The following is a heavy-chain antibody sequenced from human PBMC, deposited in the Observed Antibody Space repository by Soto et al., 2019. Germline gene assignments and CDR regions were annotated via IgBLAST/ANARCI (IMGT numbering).Heavy chain of an antibody. J-gene: IGHJ5*02. Sequence: GGSLRLSCAAPGFTFSSYALHWVRQAAGKGLDWVAVISYDESNKYYADSVRGRFTISRDNSKNTLYLQMNSLRAEDTAVYYCARAPQYSNSWYDVWGQGTLVTVSS. CDR3: ARAPQYSNSWYDV. CDR2: ISYDESNK. CDR1: GFTFSSYA. D-gene: IGHD6-13*01. V-gene: IGHV3-30-3*01.